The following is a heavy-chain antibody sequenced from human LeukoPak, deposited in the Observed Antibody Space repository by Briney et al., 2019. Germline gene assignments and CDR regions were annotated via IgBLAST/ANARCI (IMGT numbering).Heavy chain of an antibody. D-gene: IGHD4-17*01. Sequence: GRSLRLSCAASGFTFSSYGMHWVRQAPGKGLGWVAVIWYDGSNKYYADSVKGRFTISRDNSKNTLYLQMNSLRAEDTAVYYCAREPPVTTDPGDYYYGMDVWGQGTTVTVSS. J-gene: IGHJ6*02. CDR2: IWYDGSNK. V-gene: IGHV3-33*01. CDR3: AREPPVTTDPGDYYYGMDV. CDR1: GFTFSSYG.